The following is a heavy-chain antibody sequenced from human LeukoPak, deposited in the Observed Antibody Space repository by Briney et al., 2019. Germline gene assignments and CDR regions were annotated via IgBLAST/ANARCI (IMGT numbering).Heavy chain of an antibody. Sequence: ASVKVSCKASGYTFTSYYMHWVRQAPGQGLEGMGIINPSGGSTSYAQKFQGRVTMTRDTSTSPVYMELSSLRSEDTAVYYCARVQRVTMVRGVTAPLYYWGQGTLVTVSS. D-gene: IGHD3-10*01. CDR2: INPSGGST. CDR1: GYTFTSYY. J-gene: IGHJ4*02. CDR3: ARVQRVTMVRGVTAPLYY. V-gene: IGHV1-46*01.